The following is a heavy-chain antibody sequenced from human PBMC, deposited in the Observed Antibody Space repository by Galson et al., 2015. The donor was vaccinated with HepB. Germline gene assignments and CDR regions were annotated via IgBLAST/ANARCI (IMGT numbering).Heavy chain of an antibody. Sequence: SLRLSCAASGFTFSSYEMNWVRQAPGKGLEWVSYISSSGSTIYYADSVKGRFTISRDNAKNSLYLQMNSLRAEDTAVYYCARDGLRFLEWLPGMDVWGQGTTVTVSS. CDR2: ISSSGSTI. CDR1: GFTFSSYE. D-gene: IGHD3-3*01. V-gene: IGHV3-48*03. CDR3: ARDGLRFLEWLPGMDV. J-gene: IGHJ6*02.